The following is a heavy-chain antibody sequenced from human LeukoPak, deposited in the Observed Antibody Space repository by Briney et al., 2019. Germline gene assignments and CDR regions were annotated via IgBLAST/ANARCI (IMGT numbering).Heavy chain of an antibody. J-gene: IGHJ6*03. D-gene: IGHD2-2*01. CDR2: IKQDGSEK. Sequence: GGSLRLSCAASGFTFSGYWMTWVRQAPGKGLEWVANIKQDGSEKYYVDSVKGRITISRDNAKNSLYLQMNSLRAEDTAMYFCARYGAAPAAFYYYYMDVWGTGTTVTVSS. V-gene: IGHV3-7*01. CDR3: ARYGAAPAAFYYYYMDV. CDR1: GFTFSGYW.